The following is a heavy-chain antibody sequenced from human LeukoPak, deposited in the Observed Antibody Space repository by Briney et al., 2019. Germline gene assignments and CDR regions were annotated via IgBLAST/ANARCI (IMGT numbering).Heavy chain of an antibody. J-gene: IGHJ4*02. CDR2: IYYSGST. CDR1: GGSISSYY. V-gene: IGHV4-59*08. Sequence: TSETLSLTCTVSGGSISSYYWSWIRQPPGKGLEWIGYIYYSGSTNYNPSLKSRVTISVDTSKNQFSLKLSSVPAADTAVYYCARTYYYDSSGYYDYWGQGTLVTVSS. D-gene: IGHD3-22*01. CDR3: ARTYYYDSSGYYDY.